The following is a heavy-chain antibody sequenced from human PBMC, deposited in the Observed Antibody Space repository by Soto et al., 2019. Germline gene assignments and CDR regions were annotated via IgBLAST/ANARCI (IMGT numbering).Heavy chain of an antibody. Sequence: GGPQRLSWTAAGCSFIRHCMSWVRQAPGKGLQWVASIKRDGSEKYYVDSVKGRFTISRDNVKNSLSLRMNSLRAEDTAVYYCARDHLRGVGMDVWGQGTTVTLSS. D-gene: IGHD2-8*02. V-gene: IGHV3-7*03. CDR1: GCSFIRHC. CDR3: ARDHLRGVGMDV. J-gene: IGHJ6*02. CDR2: IKRDGSEK.